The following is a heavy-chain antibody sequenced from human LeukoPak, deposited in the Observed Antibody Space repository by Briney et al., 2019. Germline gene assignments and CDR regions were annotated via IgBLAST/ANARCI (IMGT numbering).Heavy chain of an antibody. Sequence: SETLSLTCTVSGGSISSYYWSWIRQPPGKGLEWIGYIYYSWSTNYNPSLKSRVTISVDTSKNQFSLKLSSVTAADTAVYYCARGAWEYYGSGSYYTRYYYMDVWGKGTTVTVSS. CDR1: GGSISSYY. CDR3: ARGAWEYYGSGSYYTRYYYMDV. J-gene: IGHJ6*03. CDR2: IYYSWST. D-gene: IGHD3-10*01. V-gene: IGHV4-59*01.